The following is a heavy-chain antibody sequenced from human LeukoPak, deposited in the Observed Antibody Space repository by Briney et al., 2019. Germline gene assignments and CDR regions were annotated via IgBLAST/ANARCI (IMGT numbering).Heavy chain of an antibody. CDR2: IYTSGST. Sequence: PSQTLSLTCTVSGGSISSGSYYWSWIRQPAGKGLEWIGRIYTSGSTNYNPSLKSRVTISVDTSKNQFSLKLSSVTAADTAVYYCARGLIAAAGRSFDYWGQGTLVTVSS. J-gene: IGHJ4*02. V-gene: IGHV4-61*02. CDR3: ARGLIAAAGRSFDY. D-gene: IGHD6-13*01. CDR1: GGSISSGSYY.